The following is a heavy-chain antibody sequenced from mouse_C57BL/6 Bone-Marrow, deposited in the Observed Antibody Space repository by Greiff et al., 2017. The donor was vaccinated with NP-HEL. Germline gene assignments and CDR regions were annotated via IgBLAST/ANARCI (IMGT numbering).Heavy chain of an antibody. CDR3: ARRTGGY. CDR1: GYTFTSYW. Sequence: VQLPQSGAELVKPGASVKLSCKASGYTFTSYWMHWVKQRPGQGLEWIGMIHPNSGSTNYNENFKSKATLTVDKSSSTVYMQRSRLAAEDSAVYYCARRTGGYWGQGTTLTVSS. CDR2: IHPNSGST. V-gene: IGHV1-64*01. J-gene: IGHJ2*01.